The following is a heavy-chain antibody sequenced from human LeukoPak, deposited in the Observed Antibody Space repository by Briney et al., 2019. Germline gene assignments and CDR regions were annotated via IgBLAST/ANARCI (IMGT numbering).Heavy chain of an antibody. Sequence: SLRLSCAAAGFTFDDYAMHWVRQAPGKGLEWVGFIRSKAYGGTTEYAASVKGRFTISRDDSKSIAYLQMNSLKTEDTAVYYCTRVELRPYYYGMDVWGQGTTVTVSS. CDR2: IRSKAYGGTT. D-gene: IGHD1-7*01. CDR3: TRVELRPYYYGMDV. J-gene: IGHJ6*02. V-gene: IGHV3-49*04. CDR1: GFTFDDYA.